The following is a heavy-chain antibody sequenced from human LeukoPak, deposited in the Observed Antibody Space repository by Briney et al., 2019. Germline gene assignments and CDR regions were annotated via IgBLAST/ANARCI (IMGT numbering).Heavy chain of an antibody. D-gene: IGHD4-23*01. V-gene: IGHV4-59*01. J-gene: IGHJ4*02. CDR2: IYYRGST. Sequence: PSETLSLTCTVSGGSISSYYWSWIRQPPGEGLEWIGYIYYRGSTNYNPSLKSRVTISVDTSKNQFSLKLSSVTAEDTAVYYCARDSVVIYGLDYWGQGTLVTVSS. CDR1: GGSISSYY. CDR3: ARDSVVIYGLDY.